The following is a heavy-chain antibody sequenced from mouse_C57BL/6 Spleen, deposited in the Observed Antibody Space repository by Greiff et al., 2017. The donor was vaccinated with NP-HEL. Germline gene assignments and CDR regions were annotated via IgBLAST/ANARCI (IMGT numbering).Heavy chain of an antibody. Sequence: EVKLQESGPELVKPGASVKIPCKASGYTFTDYNMDWVKQSHGKSLEWIGDINPNNGGTIYNQKFKGKATLTVDKSSSTAYMELRSLTSEDTAVYYWARRGDFYGSSYWYFDVWGTGTTVTVSS. V-gene: IGHV1-18*01. D-gene: IGHD1-1*01. CDR3: ARRGDFYGSSYWYFDV. CDR1: GYTFTDYN. CDR2: INPNNGGT. J-gene: IGHJ1*03.